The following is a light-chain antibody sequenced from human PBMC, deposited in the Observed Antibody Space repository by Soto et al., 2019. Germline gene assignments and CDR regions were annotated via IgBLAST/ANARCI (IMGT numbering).Light chain of an antibody. Sequence: EIVLTQSPVTLSLSPGERATLSCRASQSVSSSYLAWYQQKPGQAPRLLIYGASSRATGIPDRFSGSGSGTDFTLTISRLEPEDFAVYYCQQYGSSPGTFGKGTKVDIK. CDR3: QQYGSSPGT. J-gene: IGKJ1*01. CDR1: QSVSSSY. CDR2: GAS. V-gene: IGKV3-20*01.